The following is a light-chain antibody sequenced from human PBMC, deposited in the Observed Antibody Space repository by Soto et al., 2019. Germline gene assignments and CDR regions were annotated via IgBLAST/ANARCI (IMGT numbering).Light chain of an antibody. J-gene: IGLJ1*01. V-gene: IGLV2-14*01. CDR1: TSNIGAGSD. CDR2: DVS. Sequence: QSVLTQPPSVSGAPGQRVTISCTGTTSNIGAGSDIHWYQQHPGKAPKLMIYDVSNRPSGVSNRFSGSKSGNTASLTISGLQAEDEADYYCSSYTSSSTPYVFGTGTKVTVL. CDR3: SSYTSSSTPYV.